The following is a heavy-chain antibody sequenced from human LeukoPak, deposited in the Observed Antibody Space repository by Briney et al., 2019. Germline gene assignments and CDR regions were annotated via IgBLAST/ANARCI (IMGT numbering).Heavy chain of an antibody. J-gene: IGHJ4*02. Sequence: GGSLRLSCEGSALIFSGHWMNWVRQTPGKGLEWVASIKEDGSERQYVDSVKGRFSISRDNTKGSLFLQLNSLRAEDTAVYYCARDTRSDGTIDYWSQGTLVTVSS. CDR2: IKEDGSER. D-gene: IGHD1-14*01. CDR1: ALIFSGHW. V-gene: IGHV3-7*01. CDR3: ARDTRSDGTIDY.